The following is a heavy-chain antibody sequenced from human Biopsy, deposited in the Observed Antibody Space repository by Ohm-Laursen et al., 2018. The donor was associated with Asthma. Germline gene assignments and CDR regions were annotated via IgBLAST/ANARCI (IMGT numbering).Heavy chain of an antibody. CDR1: GYTFNSAG. CDR2: IGVYNGNT. J-gene: IGHJ6*02. V-gene: IGHV1-18*01. D-gene: IGHD3-10*01. Sequence: ASVKVSCKTSGYTFNSAGITWVRQAPGQGLKWMGWIGVYNGNTKVAQKLQDRVTMITDTSTSTAYMELRSLRSDDTAVYFCARAVDYSHYYGIDVWGQGTTVTVS. CDR3: ARAVDYSHYYGIDV.